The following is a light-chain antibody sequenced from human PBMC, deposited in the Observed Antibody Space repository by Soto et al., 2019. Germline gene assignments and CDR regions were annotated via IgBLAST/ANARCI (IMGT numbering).Light chain of an antibody. J-gene: IGKJ4*01. Sequence: EIVMTQSPLSLPVTPGEPASISCRSSQSLLHSNGIKYLDWYVQKPGQSPQLLIYLGSNRASGVPDRFSGSGSGTDFTLKISRVEAEDVGVYYCMQALQTPTFGGGTRVAIK. CDR2: LGS. CDR3: MQALQTPT. V-gene: IGKV2-28*01. CDR1: QSLLHSNGIKY.